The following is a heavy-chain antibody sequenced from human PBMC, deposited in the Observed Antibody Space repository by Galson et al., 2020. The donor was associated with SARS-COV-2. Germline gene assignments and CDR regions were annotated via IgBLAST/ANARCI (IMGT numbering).Heavy chain of an antibody. V-gene: IGHV4-61*02. CDR1: GGPITSGSHY. J-gene: IGHJ5*02. D-gene: IGHD7-27*01. CDR2: IYTSGST. Sequence: SETLSLTCTVSGGPITSGSHYWNWIRQPAGKGLEWIGRIYTSGSTNYSPSVKSRVTISVDMSKNHFSLKLSSVTAADTAVYYCARGQVELGMDDWFDPWGQGILVTVSS. CDR3: ARGQVELGMDDWFDP.